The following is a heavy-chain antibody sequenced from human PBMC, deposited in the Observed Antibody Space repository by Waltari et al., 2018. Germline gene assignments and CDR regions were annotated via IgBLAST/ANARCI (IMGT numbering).Heavy chain of an antibody. CDR3: ARRPSSGTSMSRQFDY. V-gene: IGHV5-51*01. D-gene: IGHD1-26*01. CDR1: GYTFTNYW. Sequence: EVQLVQSGAGVKKPGESLKISCMASGYTFTNYWIGWVRQMPGKGLEWMGFIHPTDSDTRYSPSFQGQVTMSVDKSTNTAYLQWSSLQASDAAMYYCARRPSSGTSMSRQFDYWGQGTLVTVSS. J-gene: IGHJ4*02. CDR2: IHPTDSDT.